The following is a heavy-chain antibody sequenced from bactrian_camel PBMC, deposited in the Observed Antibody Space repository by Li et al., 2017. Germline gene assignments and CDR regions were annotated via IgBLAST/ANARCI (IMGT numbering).Heavy chain of an antibody. CDR3: AVDYEFCLAYSMPKSTY. CDR2: IYTRDNST. D-gene: IGHD3*01. Sequence: VQLVESGGGSVQVGGSLTLSCAPSTWASLGNCLGWFRQLPGKEREGVATIYTRDNSTVYNDSVKGRFTISTDNTKKMVYLQMNDLKPEDTAMYHCAVDYEFCLAYSMPKSTYYGQGTQVTVSS. J-gene: IGHJ4*01. V-gene: IGHV3-3*01. CDR1: TWASLGNC.